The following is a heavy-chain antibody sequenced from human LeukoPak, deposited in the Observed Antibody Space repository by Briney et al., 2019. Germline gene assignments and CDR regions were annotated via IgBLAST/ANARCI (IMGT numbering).Heavy chain of an antibody. J-gene: IGHJ3*02. D-gene: IGHD2-2*01. Sequence: GGSLRLSCSVSGFTFSTYVMHWVRQAPGKGLEYVSAISSNGDNTYYADSVKGRFTISRDNSKNTLYLQMNSLRAEDTAVYYCARDGRRYCSSTSCLGAFDIWGQGTMVTVSS. CDR3: ARDGRRYCSSTSCLGAFDI. CDR1: GFTFSTYV. V-gene: IGHV3-64*04. CDR2: ISSNGDNT.